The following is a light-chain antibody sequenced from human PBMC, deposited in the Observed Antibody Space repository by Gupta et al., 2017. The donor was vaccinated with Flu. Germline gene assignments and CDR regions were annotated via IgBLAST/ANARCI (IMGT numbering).Light chain of an antibody. V-gene: IGKV1-39*01. CDR3: QQSYSSPIT. CDR2: AAS. CDR1: QSLNTY. J-gene: IGKJ5*01. Sequence: DIQMTQSPSSLSASVGDRVTITCRASQSLNTYLNWYQQRPGKAPRLLIFAASNLQSGVPSRFSGSGSGTDFALTISNLQPEDFAAYYCQQSYSSPITFGQGTRLEIK.